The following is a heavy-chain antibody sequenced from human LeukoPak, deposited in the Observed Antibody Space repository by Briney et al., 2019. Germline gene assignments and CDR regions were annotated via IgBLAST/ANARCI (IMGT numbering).Heavy chain of an antibody. D-gene: IGHD6-25*01. CDR2: IYYSGSN. Sequence: PSETLSLTCTVSGGSISSYYWSWIRQAPGKGLEWVGYIYYSGSNNYNPSLKSRLSISVDTSKNQFSLKLSSVTAADTAVYYCARDFAAHAFDIWGQGTMVTVSS. CDR1: GGSISSYY. V-gene: IGHV4-59*01. CDR3: ARDFAAHAFDI. J-gene: IGHJ3*02.